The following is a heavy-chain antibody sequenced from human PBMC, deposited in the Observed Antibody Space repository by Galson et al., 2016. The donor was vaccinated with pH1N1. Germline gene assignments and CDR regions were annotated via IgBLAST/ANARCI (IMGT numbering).Heavy chain of an antibody. CDR2: ISASGSGT. J-gene: IGHJ4*02. CDR3: AKHASGNYYDPGGYGALDY. D-gene: IGHD3-22*01. V-gene: IGHV3-23*01. CDR1: GFTFGRSA. Sequence: SLRLSCAVSGFTFGRSAMSWVRQAPGKGLEWHSGISASGSGTYYADSVEGRFSISRDSSGNTLYLQMNSLRVDDTATYYCAKHASGNYYDPGGYGALDYWGQGTLVTVSS.